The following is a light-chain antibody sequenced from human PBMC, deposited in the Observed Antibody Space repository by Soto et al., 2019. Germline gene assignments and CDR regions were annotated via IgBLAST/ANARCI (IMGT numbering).Light chain of an antibody. J-gene: IGKJ1*01. Sequence: DIQMTQSPSSVSASVGDRVTITCRASQAISTWLAWYQQKPGKAPKLLIYAASNVQTGVPSRFSSSGSGTDFTLTIGSLRPEDVGTYCCQQPNSFPRPFGQGTKVEIK. CDR3: QQPNSFPRP. CDR1: QAISTW. V-gene: IGKV1D-12*01. CDR2: AAS.